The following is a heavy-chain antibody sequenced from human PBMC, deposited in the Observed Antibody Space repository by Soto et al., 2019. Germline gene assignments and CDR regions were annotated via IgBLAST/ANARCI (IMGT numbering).Heavy chain of an antibody. J-gene: IGHJ3*02. D-gene: IGHD1-20*01. Sequence: ASVKVSCKASGYTFTGYYMHWVRQAPGQGLEWMGWINPNSGGTNYAQKFQGWVTMTRDTSISTAYMELSRLRSDDTAVHYCARARSLTGTDAFDIWGQGTMVTVSS. CDR3: ARARSLTGTDAFDI. CDR2: INPNSGGT. CDR1: GYTFTGYY. V-gene: IGHV1-2*04.